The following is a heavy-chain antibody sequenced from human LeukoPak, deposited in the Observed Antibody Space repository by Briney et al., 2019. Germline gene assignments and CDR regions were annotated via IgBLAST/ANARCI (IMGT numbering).Heavy chain of an antibody. Sequence: PSETLSLTCTVSGGSISSYYWGWIRQPPGKGLEWIGSIYYSGSTYYNPSLKSRVTISVDTSKNQFSLKLSSVTAADTAVYHCARNRYYYGSRNYGVPNWFDPWGQGTLVTVSS. V-gene: IGHV4-39*01. CDR3: ARNRYYYGSRNYGVPNWFDP. D-gene: IGHD3-10*01. CDR2: IYYSGST. J-gene: IGHJ5*02. CDR1: GGSISSYY.